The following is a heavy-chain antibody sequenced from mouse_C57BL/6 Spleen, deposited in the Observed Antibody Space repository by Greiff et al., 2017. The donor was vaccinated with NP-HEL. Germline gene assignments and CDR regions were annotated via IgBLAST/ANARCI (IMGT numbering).Heavy chain of an antibody. CDR2: IYPGSGSP. D-gene: IGHD1-1*01. V-gene: IGHV1-55*01. J-gene: IGHJ1*03. CDR3: STTVVATRYVDV. Sequence: QVQLQQPGAELVKPGASVKMSCKASGYTFTSYWITWVKQRPGQGLEWIGDIYPGSGSPNYNEKFKSKATLTVDTSSSTAYMQLSSLTSEDSAVYYCSTTVVATRYVDVWGTGTTVTVSS. CDR1: GYTFTSYW.